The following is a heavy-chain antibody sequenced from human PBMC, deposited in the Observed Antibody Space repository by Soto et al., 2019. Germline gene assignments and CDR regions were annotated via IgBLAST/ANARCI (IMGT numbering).Heavy chain of an antibody. CDR1: GFNFRKFA. J-gene: IGHJ2*01. Sequence: GGSLRLSCAASGFNFRKFAMSWVRQAPGKGLEWVSGMSERSGPPLYADSVKGRFTISRDNSKSTLYLEMNNLRPEDTAVYYCAKDLDNTDYYWIFDLSGRGTPLTLSS. V-gene: IGHV3-23*01. D-gene: IGHD4-17*01. CDR2: MSERSGPP. CDR3: AKDLDNTDYYWIFDL.